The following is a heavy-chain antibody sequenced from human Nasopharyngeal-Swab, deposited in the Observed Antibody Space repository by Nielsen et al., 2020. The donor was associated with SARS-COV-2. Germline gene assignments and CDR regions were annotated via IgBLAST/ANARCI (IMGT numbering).Heavy chain of an antibody. CDR1: GGTFSSYA. V-gene: IGHV1-69*04. CDR2: IIPILGIA. D-gene: IGHD6-13*01. J-gene: IGHJ4*02. CDR3: ARDATYGQLGNFDY. Sequence: SVKVSCRASGGTFSSYAISWVRQAPGQGLEWMGRIIPILGIANYAQKFQGRVTITADKSTSTAYMELSSLRSEDTAVYYCARDATYGQLGNFDYWGQGTLVTVSS.